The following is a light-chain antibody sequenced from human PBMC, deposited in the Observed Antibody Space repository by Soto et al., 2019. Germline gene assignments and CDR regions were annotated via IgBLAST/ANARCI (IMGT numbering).Light chain of an antibody. Sequence: DIVMTQSPDSLAVSLGERATINCKSSQSVFSSSAKRDYLACFQQKAGQAPKTLIYDTSTREPGVPGRFSGSGSGTEFTLPITNLQAEDVATYYCQQYLSAPLTFGQGTKVEIK. J-gene: IGKJ2*01. CDR2: DTS. CDR3: QQYLSAPLT. V-gene: IGKV4-1*01. CDR1: QSVFSSSAKRDY.